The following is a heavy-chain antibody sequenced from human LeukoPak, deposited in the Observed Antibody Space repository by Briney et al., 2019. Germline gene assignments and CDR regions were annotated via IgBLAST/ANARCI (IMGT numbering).Heavy chain of an antibody. D-gene: IGHD3-22*01. CDR1: GGSISRSSYY. Sequence: SETLSLTCSVSGGSISRSSYYWGWIRQPPGKGLEWIGSVYYTGSTYYNPSLKSRVTISVDTSKNQFSLKLSSVTATDTAMYYCVDHYDSRGYVWVWGQGTLVTVSS. J-gene: IGHJ4*02. CDR2: VYYTGST. CDR3: VDHYDSRGYVWV. V-gene: IGHV4-39*01.